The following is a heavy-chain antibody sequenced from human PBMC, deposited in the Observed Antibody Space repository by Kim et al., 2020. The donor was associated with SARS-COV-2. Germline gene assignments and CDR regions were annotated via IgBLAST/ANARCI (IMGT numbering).Heavy chain of an antibody. CDR2: TNYRSKWYT. Sequence: SQTLSLTCAIPGDSVSSNFASWSWIRQSPSRGLEWLGRTNYRSKWYTEYASSVNSRITISADTYKNQFSLQLKSVTPEDTALYSCARTLGGVDFDIWGRG. D-gene: IGHD3-16*01. J-gene: IGHJ3*02. CDR1: GDSVSSNFAS. CDR3: ARTLGGVDFDI. V-gene: IGHV6-1*01.